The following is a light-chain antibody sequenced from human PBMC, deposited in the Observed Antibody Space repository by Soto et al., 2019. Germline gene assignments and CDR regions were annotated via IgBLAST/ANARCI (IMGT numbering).Light chain of an antibody. CDR3: HQYNFWPT. CDR1: QSVSSN. CDR2: GAS. V-gene: IGKV3-15*01. J-gene: IGKJ1*01. Sequence: EIVMTQSPATLSVSPGERATLSCRASQSVSSNLAWYQQKPGQAPRLLIYGASTRATGIPARFSGSGSGTEFTLTISGLQSEGFAVYYCHQYNFWPTFGQGTKVDIK.